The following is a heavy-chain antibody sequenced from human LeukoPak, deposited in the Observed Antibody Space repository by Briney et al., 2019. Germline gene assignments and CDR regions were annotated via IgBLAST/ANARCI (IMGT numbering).Heavy chain of an antibody. Sequence: SETLSLTCSVSGGSISSSSYYWGWIRQPPGKGLEWIGSIYYSGSTYYNPSLKSRVTISVDTSKNQFSLKLSSVTAADTAVYYCASSGYSYSCDYWGQGTLVTVSS. J-gene: IGHJ4*02. CDR3: ASSGYSYSCDY. CDR1: GGSISSSSYY. V-gene: IGHV4-39*07. CDR2: IYYSGST. D-gene: IGHD5-18*01.